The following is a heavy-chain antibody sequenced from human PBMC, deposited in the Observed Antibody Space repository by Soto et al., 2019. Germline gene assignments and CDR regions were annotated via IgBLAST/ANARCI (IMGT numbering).Heavy chain of an antibody. V-gene: IGHV1-18*01. CDR1: GYTFTRYG. CDR3: AKNGQPPYYYYGMDV. Sequence: ASVKVSCKASGYTFTRYGISWVRQAPGQGLEWMGWISGYNGDTKYAQKFQGRVTMTVDTSTTTAYMELRSLTSDDRAVYYCAKNGQPPYYYYGMDVSGQATTVTVSS. D-gene: IGHD2-8*01. CDR2: ISGYNGDT. J-gene: IGHJ6*02.